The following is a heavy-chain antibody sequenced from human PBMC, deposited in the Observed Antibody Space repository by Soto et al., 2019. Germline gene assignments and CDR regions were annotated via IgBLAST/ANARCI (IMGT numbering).Heavy chain of an antibody. J-gene: IGHJ4*02. CDR3: AREGDWGDYD. V-gene: IGHV4-39*07. CDR2: IYYSGST. Sequence: QLQLQESGPGLVKPSETLSLTCSVSGGSVSSTSHYWGWIRQPPGKGLEWIGNIYYSGSTYYNPSLKSRVTISVDTSKNQFSLKLSSVTAADTAVYYCAREGDWGDYDWGQGTLVTVSS. CDR1: GGSVSSTSHY. D-gene: IGHD4-17*01.